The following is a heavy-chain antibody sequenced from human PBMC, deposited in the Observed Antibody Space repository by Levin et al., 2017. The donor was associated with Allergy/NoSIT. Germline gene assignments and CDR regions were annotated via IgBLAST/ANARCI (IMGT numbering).Heavy chain of an antibody. J-gene: IGHJ4*02. CDR2: ISYDGSNK. CDR1: GFTFSNFG. D-gene: IGHD6-19*01. V-gene: IGHV3-33*01. CDR3: ARDRYEAGAGIDWTHPLDF. Sequence: GESLKISCAASGFTFSNFGIHWVRQAPGKGLEWVSAISYDGSNKYYRDSVKGRFTISRDNSKNTLYLQMDSLRVEDTAVYYCARDRYEAGAGIDWTHPLDFWGQGTLVTVSS.